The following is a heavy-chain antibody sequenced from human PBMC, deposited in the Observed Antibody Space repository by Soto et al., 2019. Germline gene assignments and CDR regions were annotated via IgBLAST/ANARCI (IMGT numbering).Heavy chain of an antibody. CDR2: IYHSGTT. CDR1: GGSITTNW. Sequence: QVHLPESGPGLVKPSGTLSLTCAVSGGSITTNWWSWVRQPPGKGLEWIGEIYHSGTTNYNPSLRGRVTISVDKSNNQFSLNLISVTAADSAIYYCARHIAVPRTRCFYYWGKGNLVTVSS. CDR3: ARHIAVPRTRCFYY. J-gene: IGHJ4*02. V-gene: IGHV4-4*02. D-gene: IGHD6-19*01.